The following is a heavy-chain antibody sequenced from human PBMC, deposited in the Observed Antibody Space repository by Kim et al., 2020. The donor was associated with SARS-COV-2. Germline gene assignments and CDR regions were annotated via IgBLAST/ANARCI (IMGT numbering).Heavy chain of an antibody. J-gene: IGHJ6*02. Sequence: GGSLRLSCAASGFTFSDYYMSWIRQAPGKGLEWVSYISSNSSYTNYADSVKGRFTISRDNAKNSLYLQMNSLRAEDTAVYYCARVGYDYVWGSYRDYYYYYCMDVWGQGTTFTVSS. D-gene: IGHD3-16*02. CDR1: GFTFSDYY. V-gene: IGHV3-11*05. CDR3: ARVGYDYVWGSYRDYYYYYCMDV. CDR2: ISSNSSYT.